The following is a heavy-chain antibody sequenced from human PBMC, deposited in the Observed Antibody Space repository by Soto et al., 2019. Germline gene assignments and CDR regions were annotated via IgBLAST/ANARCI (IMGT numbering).Heavy chain of an antibody. D-gene: IGHD3-16*01. J-gene: IGHJ5*02. CDR2: ISHTGSP. V-gene: IGHV4-30-2*01. Sequence: SETLSLTCAVSGVSITSGNFYSFSWIRQPPGKGLKWIGSISHTGSPSYSPSLKSRLTMSVDKSKNHLTLRLSSVTAADMAVYYCARAVAPYVGTWFDPWGQGILVTVS. CDR1: GVSITSGNFYS. CDR3: ARAVAPYVGTWFDP.